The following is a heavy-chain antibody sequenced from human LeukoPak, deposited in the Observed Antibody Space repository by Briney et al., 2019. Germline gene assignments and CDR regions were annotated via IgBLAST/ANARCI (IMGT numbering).Heavy chain of an antibody. Sequence: PGGSLRLSCAASGXTFSTYALTWVRQAPGKGREWVSIITRSGGTYYADSVKGRFTISRDNSKNTLYLQMNSLRAEDTAVYYCATWVFLGESGYYDYWGQGTLVTVSS. V-gene: IGHV3-23*01. D-gene: IGHD3-10*01. J-gene: IGHJ4*02. CDR3: ATWVFLGESGYYDY. CDR1: GXTFSTYA. CDR2: ITRSGGT.